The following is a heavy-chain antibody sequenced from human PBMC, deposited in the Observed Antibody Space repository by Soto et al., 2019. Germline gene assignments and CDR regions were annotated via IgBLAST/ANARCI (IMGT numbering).Heavy chain of an antibody. CDR1: GYSFTIFW. CDR2: IYPGDSDT. V-gene: IGHV5-51*01. J-gene: IGHJ6*02. Sequence: GESLKISCKGSGYSFTIFWIGWVRQMPGKGLEWMGIIYPGDSDTRYSPSFQGQVTISADKSISTAYLQWSSLKASDTAMYYCARQNAXYCSSTSCRHYYYGMDVWGQGATVTVSS. CDR3: ARQNAXYCSSTSCRHYYYGMDV. D-gene: IGHD2-2*01.